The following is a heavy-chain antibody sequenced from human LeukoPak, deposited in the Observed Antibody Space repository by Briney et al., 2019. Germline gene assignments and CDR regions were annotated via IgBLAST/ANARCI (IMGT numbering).Heavy chain of an antibody. CDR2: IYYSGST. D-gene: IGHD3-10*01. V-gene: IGHV4-59*08. CDR3: ARSRGGDYGSLEG. J-gene: IGHJ4*02. Sequence: SETLSLTCTVSGGSIGSYYWSWIRQPPGKGLEWIGYIYYSGSTNYNPSLKSRVTISVDTSKNQFSLKLSSVTAADTAVYYCARSRGGDYGSLEGWGQGTLVTVSS. CDR1: GGSIGSYY.